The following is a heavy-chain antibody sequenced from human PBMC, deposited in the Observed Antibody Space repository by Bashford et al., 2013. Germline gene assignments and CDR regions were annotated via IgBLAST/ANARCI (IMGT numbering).Heavy chain of an antibody. V-gene: IGHV4-61*02. CDR3: ARGDAYNYYFDS. CDR1: SGSISSSGDY. D-gene: IGHD5-24*01. Sequence: SETLSLTCTVSSGSISSSGDYWSWIRQPAGKGLDWIGLIYTSGRTNYNPSLNSRVTFSLDTSKNQFSLRPTSVTAADTAVYYCARGDAYNYYFDSWGQGTLVTVSS. CDR2: IYTSGRT. J-gene: IGHJ4*02.